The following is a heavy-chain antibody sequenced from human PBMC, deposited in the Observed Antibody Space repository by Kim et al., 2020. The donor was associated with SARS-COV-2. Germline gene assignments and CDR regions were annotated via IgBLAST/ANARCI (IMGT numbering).Heavy chain of an antibody. D-gene: IGHD6-13*01. Sequence: GGSLRLSCAASGFTFSSYWMSWVRQAPGKGLEWVANIKEDGSEKYYVDSVKGRFTISRDNAKNSLYLQMNSLRAEDTAVYYCARPPVFGTVDFWGQGTLVTVSS. V-gene: IGHV3-7*01. J-gene: IGHJ4*02. CDR1: GFTFSSYW. CDR3: ARPPVFGTVDF. CDR2: IKEDGSEK.